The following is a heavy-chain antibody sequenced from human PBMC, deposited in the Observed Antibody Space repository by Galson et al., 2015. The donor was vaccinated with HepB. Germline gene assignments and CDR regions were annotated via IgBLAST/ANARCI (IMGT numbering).Heavy chain of an antibody. D-gene: IGHD2-2*01. Sequence: SLRLSCAASGFTFSSYSMNWVRQAPGKGLEWVSSISSSSSYIYYADSVKGRFTISRDNAKNSLYLQMNSLRAEDTAVYYCARETLGYCSSTSCYEYYYYGMDVWGQGTTVTVSS. CDR3: ARETLGYCSSTSCYEYYYYGMDV. CDR2: ISSSSSYI. V-gene: IGHV3-21*01. CDR1: GFTFSSYS. J-gene: IGHJ6*02.